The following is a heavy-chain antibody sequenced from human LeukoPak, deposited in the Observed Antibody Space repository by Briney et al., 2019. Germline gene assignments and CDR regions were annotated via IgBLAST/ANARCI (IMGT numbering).Heavy chain of an antibody. Sequence: SETLSLTCAVYGGSFSGYYWSWIRQPPGKGLEWIGEINHSGSTYYNPSLKSRVTISVDTSKNQFSLKLSSVTAADTAVYYCARNSIPHYFDYWGQGTLVTVSS. J-gene: IGHJ4*02. CDR1: GGSFSGYY. CDR2: INHSGST. CDR3: ARNSIPHYFDY. D-gene: IGHD2/OR15-2a*01. V-gene: IGHV4-34*01.